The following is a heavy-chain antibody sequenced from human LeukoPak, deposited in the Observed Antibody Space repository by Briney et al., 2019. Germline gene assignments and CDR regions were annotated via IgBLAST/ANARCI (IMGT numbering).Heavy chain of an antibody. J-gene: IGHJ5*02. CDR1: GYTFTSYG. CDR2: ISAYNGDT. D-gene: IGHD3-3*01. Sequence: GASVKVSCKASGYTFTSYGISWVRQAPGQGLEWMGWISAYNGDTNYAQKLQGRVTMTTDTSTSTAYMELSSLRSEDTAVYYCARDTIFGVVRRFGWFDPWGQGTLVTVSS. CDR3: ARDTIFGVVRRFGWFDP. V-gene: IGHV1-18*01.